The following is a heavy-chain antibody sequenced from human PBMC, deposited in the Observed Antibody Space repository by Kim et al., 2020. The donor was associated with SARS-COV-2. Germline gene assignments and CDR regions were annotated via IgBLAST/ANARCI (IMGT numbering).Heavy chain of an antibody. CDR3: AADRLATAGKAILGY. J-gene: IGHJ4*02. CDR2: IKSKTDGGTT. D-gene: IGHD6-13*01. CDR1: GFTFNNAW. Sequence: GGSLRLSCAASGFTFNNAWMNWVRQAPGKGLEWVGRIKSKTDGGTTDYVAPVKGRFTISRDDSKNMLYLQMNSLKTEDTAVYYCAADRLATAGKAILGYWGQGTLVTVSS. V-gene: IGHV3-15*01.